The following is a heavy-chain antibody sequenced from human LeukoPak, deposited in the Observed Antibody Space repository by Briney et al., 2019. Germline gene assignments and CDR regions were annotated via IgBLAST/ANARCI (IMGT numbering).Heavy chain of an antibody. CDR2: ISGSGGST. V-gene: IGHV3-23*01. J-gene: IGHJ4*02. D-gene: IGHD3-16*01. CDR3: AKWGGKEDTYGPTPGY. Sequence: GGSLRLSCAASGFTFSSYAMSWVRQAPGKGLEWVSAISGSGGSTYYADSVKGRFTISRDNSKNTLYLQMNSLRAEDTAVYYCAKWGGKEDTYGPTPGYWGQGTLVTVSS. CDR1: GFTFSSYA.